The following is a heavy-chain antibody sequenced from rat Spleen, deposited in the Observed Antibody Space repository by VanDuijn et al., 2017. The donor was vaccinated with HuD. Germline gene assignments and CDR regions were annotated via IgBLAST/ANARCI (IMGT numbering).Heavy chain of an antibody. Sequence: EVQLVESDGGLVQPGGSLKLSCAASGFTFSDYGMAWVRQAPTKGLEWVATISYGDSSGHSATYYRDSVKGRFTISRDYASSTLYLQMNSLRAEDTATYYCTREISRGTRDWFADWGQGTLVTVSS. CDR2: ISYGDSSGHSAT. D-gene: IGHD4-3*01. J-gene: IGHJ3*01. V-gene: IGHV5-29*01. CDR3: TREISRGTRDWFAD. CDR1: GFTFSDYG.